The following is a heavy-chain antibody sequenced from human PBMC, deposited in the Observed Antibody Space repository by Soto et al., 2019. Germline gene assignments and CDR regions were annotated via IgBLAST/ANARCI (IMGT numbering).Heavy chain of an antibody. CDR1: GFTFSYYG. CDR2: MSYDGSNK. J-gene: IGHJ4*02. CDR3: AKGPYYGIRTFDY. D-gene: IGHD3-10*01. V-gene: IGHV3-30*18. Sequence: GGSLRLSCAASGFTFSYYGMHWVRQAPGKGLEWVAIMSYDGSNKYYADSVKGRFTISRDNSKNTLYLQMNSLRTEDTAVYYCAKGPYYGIRTFDYWGQGTLVTVSS.